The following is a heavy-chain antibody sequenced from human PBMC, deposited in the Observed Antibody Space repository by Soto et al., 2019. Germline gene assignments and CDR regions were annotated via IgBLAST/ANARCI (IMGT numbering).Heavy chain of an antibody. V-gene: IGHV1-24*01. CDR2: FDLEDGET. J-gene: IGHJ6*02. D-gene: IGHD3-3*01. CDR3: ATGLRKSEFWSGAPGYYYYGMDV. Sequence: GASVKVSCKVSGYILTELSMHWVRQAPGKGLEWMGGFDLEDGETIYAQKFQGRVTMTEDTSTDTAYMELSSLRSEDTAVYYCATGLRKSEFWSGAPGYYYYGMDVWGQGTTVTVSS. CDR1: GYILTELS.